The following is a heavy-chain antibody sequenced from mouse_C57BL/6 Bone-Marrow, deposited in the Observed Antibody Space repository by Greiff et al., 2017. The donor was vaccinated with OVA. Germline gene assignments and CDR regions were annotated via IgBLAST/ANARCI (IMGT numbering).Heavy chain of an antibody. CDR1: GYTFTSYW. Sequence: VQLQQPGAELVMPGASVKLSCKASGYTFTSYWMHWVKQRPGQGLEWIGEIDPSDSYTNYNQKFKGKSTLTVDKSSSTAYMQLSSLTSEDSAVYYCARRGSSYLDYWGQGTTLTVSS. D-gene: IGHD1-1*01. V-gene: IGHV1-69*01. J-gene: IGHJ2*01. CDR3: ARRGSSYLDY. CDR2: IDPSDSYT.